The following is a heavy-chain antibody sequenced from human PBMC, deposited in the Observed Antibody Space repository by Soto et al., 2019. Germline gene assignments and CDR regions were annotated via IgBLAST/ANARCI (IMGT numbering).Heavy chain of an antibody. J-gene: IGHJ4*02. D-gene: IGHD1-26*01. CDR3: AGRASYPAPFDY. Sequence: CSGSGGMLSRGCYYVCWFRHQQGKALEWIGYIYYTGPTFYTPSLKSRVTISLDRSQNTFSLNMSSVTAEDKAVYYCAGRASYPAPFDYWGQGPLVTVS. CDR1: GGMLSRGCYY. V-gene: IGHV4-31*03. CDR2: IYYTGPT.